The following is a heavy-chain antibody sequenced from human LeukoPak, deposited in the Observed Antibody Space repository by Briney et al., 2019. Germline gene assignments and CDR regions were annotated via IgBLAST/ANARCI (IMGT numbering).Heavy chain of an antibody. D-gene: IGHD3-16*01. CDR2: ISSLSGTI. CDR1: RFTFSSYS. Sequence: PGGSLRLSCAASRFTFSSYSMNWVRQAPGKGLEWVSYISSLSGTIYYADSVKGRFIISRDNAQNSLFLQMNSLRAEDTAVYYCVRDQGGAVSYWGQGTLVTVSS. J-gene: IGHJ4*02. V-gene: IGHV3-48*01. CDR3: VRDQGGAVSY.